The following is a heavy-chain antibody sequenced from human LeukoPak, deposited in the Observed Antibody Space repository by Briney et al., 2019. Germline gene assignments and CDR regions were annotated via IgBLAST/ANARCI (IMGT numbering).Heavy chain of an antibody. D-gene: IGHD3-10*01. V-gene: IGHV1-8*01. J-gene: IGHJ5*02. CDR3: ARRYGSGSYQTFDP. CDR2: MIPNSGNT. Sequence: ASVTVSCKSSGCTFTSYEINGVRQATGQGRAWVGWMIPNSGNTGYAQKFQGSVTMTRNTSISTAYIELSSLRSEDTAVYYCARRYGSGSYQTFDPWGQGTLVTVSS. CDR1: GCTFTSYE.